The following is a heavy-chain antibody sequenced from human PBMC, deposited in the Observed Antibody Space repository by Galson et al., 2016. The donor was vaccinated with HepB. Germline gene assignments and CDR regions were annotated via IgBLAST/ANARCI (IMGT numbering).Heavy chain of an antibody. J-gene: IGHJ4*02. CDR3: ASHGGSPSGLLGATEGLDY. CDR2: IYGGGTT. V-gene: IGHV3-53*01. D-gene: IGHD3-16*01. Sequence: SLRLSCAASGFSVNNNYMTWVRQAPGKGLEWVSVIYGGGTTYFADPVKGRFTMSRDTSKNTLYLQMNSLRAEATAVYYCASHGGSPSGLLGATEGLDYWGLGTLVTVSS. CDR1: GFSVNNNY.